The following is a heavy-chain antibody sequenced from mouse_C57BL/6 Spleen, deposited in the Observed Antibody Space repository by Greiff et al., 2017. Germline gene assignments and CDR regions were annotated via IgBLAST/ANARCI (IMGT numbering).Heavy chain of an antibody. CDR3: ARERGDY. V-gene: IGHV5-16*01. CDR2: INYDGSST. Sequence: EVQLVESEGGLVQPGSSMKLSCTASGFTFSDYYMAWVRQVPEKGLEWVANINYDGSSTYYLDSLKSRFIISRDNAKNILYLQMSSLKSEDTATYYCARERGDYWGQGTTLTVSS. J-gene: IGHJ2*01. CDR1: GFTFSDYY.